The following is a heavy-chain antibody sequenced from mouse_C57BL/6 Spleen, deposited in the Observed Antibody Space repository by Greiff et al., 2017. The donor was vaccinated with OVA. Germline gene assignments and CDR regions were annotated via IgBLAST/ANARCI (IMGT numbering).Heavy chain of an antibody. D-gene: IGHD2-2*01. Sequence: VMLVESGPELVKPGASVKISCKASGYSFTSYYIHWVKQRPGQGLEWIGWIYPGSGNTKYNEKFKGKATLTADTSSSTAYMQLSSLTSEDSAVYYCARDDGYDGDWFAYWGQGTLVTVSA. CDR1: GYSFTSYY. J-gene: IGHJ3*01. CDR2: IYPGSGNT. CDR3: ARDDGYDGDWFAY. V-gene: IGHV1-66*01.